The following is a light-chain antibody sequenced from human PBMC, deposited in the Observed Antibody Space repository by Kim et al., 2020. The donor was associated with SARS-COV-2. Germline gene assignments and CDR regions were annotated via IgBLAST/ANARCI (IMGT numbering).Light chain of an antibody. V-gene: IGLV1-44*01. CDR2: SND. J-gene: IGLJ3*02. CDR1: SPNIGSNA. Sequence: GQRVTISCAGGSPNIGSNAESWYQQLPGTAPKLVVYSNDQRPSGVPDRFSGSRSGTSASLAISGLQSEDEADYYCAAWDDSLYGRRFGGGTKVTVL. CDR3: AAWDDSLYGRR.